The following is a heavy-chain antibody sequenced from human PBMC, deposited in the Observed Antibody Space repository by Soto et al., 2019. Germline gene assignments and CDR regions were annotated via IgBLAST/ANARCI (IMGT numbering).Heavy chain of an antibody. J-gene: IGHJ4*02. V-gene: IGHV3-48*02. D-gene: IGHD3-22*01. Sequence: PGGSLRLSCAASGFTFSSYSMNWVRQAPGKGLEWVSYICSSSSTIYYADSVKGRFTISRDNAKNSLYLQMNSLRDEDTAVYYCARDPHISYYYDSSGYFPNNTYFDYWGQGTLVTVSS. CDR3: ARDPHISYYYDSSGYFPNNTYFDY. CDR1: GFTFSSYS. CDR2: ICSSSSTI.